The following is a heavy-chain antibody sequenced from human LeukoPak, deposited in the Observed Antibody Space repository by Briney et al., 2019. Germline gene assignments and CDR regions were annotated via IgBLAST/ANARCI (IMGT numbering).Heavy chain of an antibody. V-gene: IGHV3-64*04. D-gene: IGHD6-19*01. CDR2: ITYNWGST. J-gene: IGHJ4*02. CDR3: VRTNSPHGWYSSGHFDS. CDR1: GFSFNNYG. Sequence: GGTLGLSCSASGFSFNNYGMHWVRQAPGKGLEYVSGITYNWGSTYYADSVKGRFTISRDNSKNTQYLQVSSLIAEHTAVYYCVRTNSPHGWYSSGHFDSWGQGTLVSVSS.